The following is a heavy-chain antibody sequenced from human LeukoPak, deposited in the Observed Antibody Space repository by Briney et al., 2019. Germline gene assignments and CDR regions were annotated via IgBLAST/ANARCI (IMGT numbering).Heavy chain of an antibody. CDR2: ISAYNGNT. CDR3: ARDYLHYDTLTVKDY. V-gene: IGHV1-18*04. CDR1: GYTFTSYG. D-gene: IGHD3-9*01. Sequence: ASVKVSCKASGYTFTSYGISCVRQAPGQGLEWMGWISAYNGNTNYAQKLQGRVTMTTDTSTSTAYMELRSLRSDDTAVYYCARDYLHYDTLTVKDYWGQGTLVTVSP. J-gene: IGHJ4*02.